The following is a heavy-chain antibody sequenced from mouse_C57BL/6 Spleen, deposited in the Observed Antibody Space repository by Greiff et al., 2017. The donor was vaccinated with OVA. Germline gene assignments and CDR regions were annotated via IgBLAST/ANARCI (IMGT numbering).Heavy chain of an antibody. CDR1: GYTFTSYW. Sequence: QVQLQQPGAELVRPGSSVKLSCKASGYTFTSYWMHWVKQRPIQGLEWIGNIDPSDSETHYNQKFKDKATLTVDKSSSTAYMQLSSLTSKDSAVYYCARGDSNSYYYAMDYWGQGTSVTVSS. V-gene: IGHV1-52*01. J-gene: IGHJ4*01. CDR3: ARGDSNSYYYAMDY. CDR2: IDPSDSET. D-gene: IGHD2-5*01.